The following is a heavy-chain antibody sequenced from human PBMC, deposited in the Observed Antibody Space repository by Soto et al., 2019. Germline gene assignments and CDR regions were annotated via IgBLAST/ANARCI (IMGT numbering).Heavy chain of an antibody. CDR1: GFTFDDYA. CDR3: AKDMTHCSGGSCYSARFVY. J-gene: IGHJ4*02. D-gene: IGHD2-15*01. V-gene: IGHV3-9*01. CDR2: ISWNSGSI. Sequence: EVQLVESGGGLVQPGRSLRLSCAASGFTFDDYAMHWVRQDPGKGLEWVSGISWNSGSIGYADSVKGRFTISRDNAKNSLYLQMNSLRAEETALYYCAKDMTHCSGGSCYSARFVYWVQGTLVTVSS.